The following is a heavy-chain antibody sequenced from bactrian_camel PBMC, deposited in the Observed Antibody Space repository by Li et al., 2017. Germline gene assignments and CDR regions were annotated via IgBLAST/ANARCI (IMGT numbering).Heavy chain of an antibody. CDR2: IVPGGRSP. D-gene: IGHD8*01. J-gene: IGHJ4*01. V-gene: IGHV3S36*01. Sequence: EVQLVESGGGLVQPGGSLRLSCAPSGVAIENFAMSWVRQAPGKENEAVASIVPGGRSPNLADFARGRFTISQDAATDAVYLQMNSLKPEDTAVYYCVRELEPSHQVLGNYWGQGTQVTVS. CDR3: VRELEPSHQVLGNY. CDR1: GVAIENFA.